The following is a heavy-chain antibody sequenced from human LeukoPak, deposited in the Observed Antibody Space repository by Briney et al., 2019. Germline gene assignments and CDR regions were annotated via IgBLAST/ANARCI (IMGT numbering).Heavy chain of an antibody. J-gene: IGHJ4*02. D-gene: IGHD1-26*01. CDR1: GYTFTSYG. CDR3: ARDLELLLPSN. CDR2: IGAYNGNT. Sequence: ASVKVSCKASGYTFTSYGISWVRQAPGQGLEWMGWIGAYNGNTNYAQKLQGRVTMTTDTSTSTAYMELRSLRSGDTAVYYCARDLELLLPSNWGQGTLVTVSS. V-gene: IGHV1-18*01.